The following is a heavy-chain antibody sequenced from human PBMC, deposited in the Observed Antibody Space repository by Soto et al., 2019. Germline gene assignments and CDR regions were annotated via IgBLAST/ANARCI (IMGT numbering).Heavy chain of an antibody. CDR2: VHYSGST. D-gene: IGHD6-25*01. V-gene: IGHV4-59*08. CDR3: ARHKDAGSDRGGMDV. Sequence: QVQLQESGPGLVKPWETLSLTCTVSSGSISNFYWTWMRQPPGKGLEWIGNVHYSGSTNYNPSVKSRVTTSVDTAKNQLSLNLSSVTAADTAVYYCARHKDAGSDRGGMDVWGQGTTVTVSS. CDR1: SGSISNFY. J-gene: IGHJ6*02.